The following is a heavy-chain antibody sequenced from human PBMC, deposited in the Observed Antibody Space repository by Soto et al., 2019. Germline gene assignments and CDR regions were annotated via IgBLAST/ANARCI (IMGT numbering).Heavy chain of an antibody. D-gene: IGHD1-26*01. CDR2: ISSGSSSI. V-gene: IGHV3-48*02. Sequence: EVQLVESGGGLVQPGGSLRLSCAASGFTFSSYSMNWVRQAPGKGLECVSYISSGSSSIYYADSVKGRFTISRDNDKNSVYLQMNSLRDEDTAVYYCARDAGSLGYWGQGTLVTVSS. CDR3: ARDAGSLGY. J-gene: IGHJ4*02. CDR1: GFTFSSYS.